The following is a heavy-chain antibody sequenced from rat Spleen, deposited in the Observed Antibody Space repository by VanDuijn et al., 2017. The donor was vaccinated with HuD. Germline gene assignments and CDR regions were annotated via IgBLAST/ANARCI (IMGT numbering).Heavy chain of an antibody. CDR1: GFTFSDFY. J-gene: IGHJ2*01. Sequence: EVQLVESDGALVQPGRSLKLSCATSGFTFSDFYMAWVRQAPTKGLEWVATISYDGSRTYYRDSVKGRFTISRDNAKSTLYLQMDSLRSEDTATYYCATRHDYFDYWGPGVMVTVSS. CDR2: ISYDGSRT. CDR3: ATRHDYFDY. V-gene: IGHV5-29*01.